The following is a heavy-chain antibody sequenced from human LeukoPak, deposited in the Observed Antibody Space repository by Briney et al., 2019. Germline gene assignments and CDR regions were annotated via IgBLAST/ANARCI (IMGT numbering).Heavy chain of an antibody. Sequence: PGGALRLSCAASGFTFSSYGMHWVRQAPGKGLEWVAFIRYDGSNKYYAASVKGRFTISRDNSKNTLSLQMTSLRAEDTAVYYCAKDMGVYVSADAFDIWGQGTMVTVSS. D-gene: IGHD3-16*01. CDR2: IRYDGSNK. CDR3: AKDMGVYVSADAFDI. V-gene: IGHV3-30*02. CDR1: GFTFSSYG. J-gene: IGHJ3*02.